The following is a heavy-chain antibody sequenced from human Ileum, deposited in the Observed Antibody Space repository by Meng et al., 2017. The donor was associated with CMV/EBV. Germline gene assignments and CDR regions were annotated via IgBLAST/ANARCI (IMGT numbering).Heavy chain of an antibody. J-gene: IGHJ3*02. CDR1: GGSFSGYY. CDR2: IHHSGST. D-gene: IGHD2-2*01. CDR3: ARARVDCSGNSCYHDAFGI. V-gene: IGHV4-34*01. Sequence: SETLSLTFAVYGGSFSGYYWSWIRQPPGKGLEWIAEIHHSGSTNYNPSLKSRVTISVDTSKNQFSLKLSSVTAADTAVYYCARARVDCSGNSCYHDAFGIWGQGTMVTVSS.